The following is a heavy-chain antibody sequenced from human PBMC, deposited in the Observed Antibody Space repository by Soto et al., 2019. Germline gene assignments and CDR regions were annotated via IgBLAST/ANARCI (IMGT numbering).Heavy chain of an antibody. CDR1: GGSISSYY. CDR3: ARRYGSCFDY. J-gene: IGHJ4*02. V-gene: IGHV4-59*08. Sequence: PSETLSLTCTVYGGSISSYYWTWIRQPPGKGLEWIGFIYNSGSTNYTPSLKSRVTISVDTSKTQFSLKLSSVTAADTAVYYCARRYGSCFDYWGQGTLVTVSS. CDR2: IYNSGST. D-gene: IGHD5-18*01.